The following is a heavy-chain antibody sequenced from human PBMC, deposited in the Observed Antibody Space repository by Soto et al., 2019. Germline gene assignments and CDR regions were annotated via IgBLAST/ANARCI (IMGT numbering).Heavy chain of an antibody. D-gene: IGHD3-3*01. Sequence: ASVKVSCKASRYTFTSYYIHWVRQAPGQGLEWMGWINPNNGYTKYTQKFQGRVTVTRDTSITTAYLELTRLQSDDTAVYYCAKAKFDFWGGYWSPSLDFWGQGTLVTVSS. CDR3: AKAKFDFWGGYWSPSLDF. J-gene: IGHJ4*02. CDR2: INPNNGYT. CDR1: RYTFTSYY. V-gene: IGHV1-2*02.